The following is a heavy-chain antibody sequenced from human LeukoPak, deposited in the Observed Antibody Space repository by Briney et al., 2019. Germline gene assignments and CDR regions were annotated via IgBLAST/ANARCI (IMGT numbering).Heavy chain of an antibody. CDR1: GFTFSHFG. CDR2: IQYDATNE. Sequence: GGSLRLSCAASGFTFSHFGMHWVRQTPGKGLEWVAFIQYDATNEYYADSVKGRFSISRDNSKNTLFLQMNSLRPEDTAVYYCAKGYYGSERGDYFDFWGQGTLVTVSS. D-gene: IGHD3-10*01. J-gene: IGHJ4*02. CDR3: AKGYYGSERGDYFDF. V-gene: IGHV3-30*02.